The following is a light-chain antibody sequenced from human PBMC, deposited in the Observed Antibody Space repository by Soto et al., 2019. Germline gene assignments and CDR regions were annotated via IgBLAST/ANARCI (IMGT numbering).Light chain of an antibody. J-gene: IGKJ5*01. CDR1: QSISSY. CDR2: AAS. V-gene: IGKV1-39*01. CDR3: QQSYSNPIT. Sequence: DIQITQSPSSLSASVGDRVTITCRASQSISSYLNWYQQKPGKAPKLLIYAASSLQSGVPSRFSGSGSGTDCTLPISSLQPEDFSTYYCQQSYSNPITFGQGTRLEIK.